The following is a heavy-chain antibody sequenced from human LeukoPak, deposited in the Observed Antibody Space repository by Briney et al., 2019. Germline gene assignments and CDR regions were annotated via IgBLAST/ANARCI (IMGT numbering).Heavy chain of an antibody. CDR3: AKARKSYSSSWYFDY. CDR1: GFTFSSYG. V-gene: IGHV3-30*18. J-gene: IGHJ4*02. CDR2: ISYDGNYK. D-gene: IGHD6-13*01. Sequence: PGGSLRLSCAASGFTFSSYGMHWVRQAPGKGLEWVAVISYDGNYKYYADSVQGRFAISRDNSKNTMYLQVNSLRAEDTALYYCAKARKSYSSSWYFDYWGQGTLVTVSS.